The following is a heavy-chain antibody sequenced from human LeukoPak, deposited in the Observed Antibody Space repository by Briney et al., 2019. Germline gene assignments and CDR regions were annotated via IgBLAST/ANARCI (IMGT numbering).Heavy chain of an antibody. D-gene: IGHD1-26*01. CDR2: ISSSSSTI. CDR3: ARPRVGATGWFDP. Sequence: GGSLRLSCAASGFSFSSYSMNWVRQAPGKGLEWVSHISSSSSTIYYADSVKGRFTISRDNAKDSLYLQMNSLRAADTAVYYCARPRVGATGWFDPWGQGTLVTVSS. CDR1: GFSFSSYS. V-gene: IGHV3-48*01. J-gene: IGHJ5*02.